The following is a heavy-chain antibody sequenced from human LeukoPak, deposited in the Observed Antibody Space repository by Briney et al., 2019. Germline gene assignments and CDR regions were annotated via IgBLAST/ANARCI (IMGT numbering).Heavy chain of an antibody. Sequence: GGSLRLSCVVTGFNVSNTYMSWVRQAPGKGLEWVSVIYSGGRTYYADSVKGRFTMSRDNSKNTLYFQMNSLTAEDTAVYFCASRVDTTLVWGQGTLVTVSS. CDR2: IYSGGRT. CDR3: ASRVDTTLV. J-gene: IGHJ4*02. D-gene: IGHD1-1*01. V-gene: IGHV3-53*01. CDR1: GFNVSNTY.